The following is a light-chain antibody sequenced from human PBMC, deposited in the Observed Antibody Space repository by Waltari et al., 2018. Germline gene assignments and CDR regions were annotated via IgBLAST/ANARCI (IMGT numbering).Light chain of an antibody. V-gene: IGLV4-69*01. Sequence: QLVLTQSPSASASLGASVKLTCTLSSGHSSNIIAWLPQQPEKGPRYLMKVNSDGTHSKGDGIPDRVSGSSSGAERCLTISTVQSEDEADYYCQTGGHGTWVFGGGTKLTVL. CDR1: SGHSSNI. J-gene: IGLJ3*02. CDR3: QTGGHGTWV. CDR2: VNSDGTH.